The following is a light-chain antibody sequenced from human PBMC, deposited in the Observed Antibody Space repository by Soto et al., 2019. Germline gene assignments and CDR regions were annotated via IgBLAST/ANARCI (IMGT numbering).Light chain of an antibody. Sequence: EIPMTQSPSTLSVSVGERVTLTCRASQSISSWLAWYQQKPGKAPKLLIYDAYNRATGIPPRFSGSGSGTDFILTISSLEPEDSAVYYCQQCPMWPITFGQGTRLEIK. J-gene: IGKJ5*01. CDR3: QQCPMWPIT. CDR2: DAY. CDR1: QSISSW. V-gene: IGKV1-5*01.